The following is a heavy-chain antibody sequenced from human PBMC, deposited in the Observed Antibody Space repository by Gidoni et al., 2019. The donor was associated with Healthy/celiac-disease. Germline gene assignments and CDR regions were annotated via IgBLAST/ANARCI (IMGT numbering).Heavy chain of an antibody. D-gene: IGHD3-10*01. CDR1: GFTFYDYT. CDR2: ISWDGGST. V-gene: IGHV3-43*01. J-gene: IGHJ4*02. CDR3: AKEYGSGSYYPMDY. Sequence: RLSCAASGFTFYDYTMHWVRQAPGKGLEWVSLISWDGGSTYYADSVKGRFTISRDNSKNSLYLQMNSLRTEDTALYYCAKEYGSGSYYPMDYWGQGTLVTVSS.